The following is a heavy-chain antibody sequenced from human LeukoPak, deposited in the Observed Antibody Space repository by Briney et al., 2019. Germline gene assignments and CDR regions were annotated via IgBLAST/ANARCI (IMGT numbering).Heavy chain of an antibody. CDR2: IKQDGSDK. J-gene: IGHJ4*02. CDR3: ARLTGTTGFDY. CDR1: GFPFSSYW. D-gene: IGHD1-1*01. V-gene: IGHV3-7*01. Sequence: PGGSLRLSCAAYGFPFSSYWMSWVRQAPGKGLEWVANIKQDGSDKYYVDSMKGRFTISRDNAKNSLYLQLNSVRADDTAVYYCARLTGTTGFDYWGQGTLVTVSS.